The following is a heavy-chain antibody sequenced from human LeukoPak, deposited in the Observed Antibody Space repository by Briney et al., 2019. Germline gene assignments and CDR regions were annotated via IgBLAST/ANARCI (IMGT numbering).Heavy chain of an antibody. CDR1: GFTFSDYY. J-gene: IGHJ5*02. D-gene: IGHD5-24*01. CDR2: VSSRGSTI. Sequence: GGSLRLSCAASGFTFSDYYMSWIRQAPGKGLEWVSYVSSRGSTIYYADSVKGRFTISRDNAKNSLYLQMNSLRAEDTAVYYCARGSHVEMAPYNWFDPWGQGTLVTVSS. V-gene: IGHV3-11*01. CDR3: ARGSHVEMAPYNWFDP.